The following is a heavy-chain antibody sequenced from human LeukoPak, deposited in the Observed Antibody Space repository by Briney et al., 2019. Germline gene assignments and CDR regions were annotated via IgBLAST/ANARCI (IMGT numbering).Heavy chain of an antibody. V-gene: IGHV4-59*12. J-gene: IGHJ4*02. CDR3: ARGARGP. CDR2: IYYSGST. CDR1: GGSISSYY. Sequence: SETLSLTCTVSGGSISSYYWSWIRQPPGKGLEWIGYIYYSGSTNYNPSLKSRVTISVDTSKNQFSLKLSSVTAADTAVYYCARGARGPWGQGTLVTVSS.